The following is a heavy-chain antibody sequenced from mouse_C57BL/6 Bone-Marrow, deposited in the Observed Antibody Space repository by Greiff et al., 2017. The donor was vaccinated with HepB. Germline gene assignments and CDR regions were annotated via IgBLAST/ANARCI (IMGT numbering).Heavy chain of an antibody. D-gene: IGHD1-1*02. J-gene: IGHJ2*01. Sequence: QVQLQQSGAELARPGASVKMSCKASGYTFTSYTMHWVKQRPGQGLEWIGYINPSSGYTKYNQKFKDKATLTADKSSSTAYMQLSSLTSEDSAVYYCARGFSPLVGYWGRGTTLTFSS. CDR1: GYTFTSYT. V-gene: IGHV1-4*01. CDR3: ARGFSPLVGY. CDR2: INPSSGYT.